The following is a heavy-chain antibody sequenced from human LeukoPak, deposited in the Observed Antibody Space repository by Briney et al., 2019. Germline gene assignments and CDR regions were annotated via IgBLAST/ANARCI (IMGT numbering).Heavy chain of an antibody. CDR2: ISAYNGNT. Sequence: ASVKVSCKASGYTFTNYGINWVRQAPGQGLEWMGWISAYNGNTNYAQKLQGRVTMTTDTSTSTAYMELRSLRSDDTGVYYCARDLRGYCSSSSGPILFWGQGTMVTVSS. V-gene: IGHV1-18*01. J-gene: IGHJ3*01. CDR3: ARDLRGYCSSSSGPILF. D-gene: IGHD2-2*01. CDR1: GYTFTNYG.